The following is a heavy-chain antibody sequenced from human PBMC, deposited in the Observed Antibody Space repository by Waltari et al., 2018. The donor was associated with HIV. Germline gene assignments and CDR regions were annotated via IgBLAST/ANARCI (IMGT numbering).Heavy chain of an antibody. CDR2: IYYSGST. V-gene: IGHV4-39*07. CDR3: ARSYYYYSSGYFHYFDY. CDR1: GGSISSTSYY. J-gene: IGHJ4*02. Sequence: QLQLQESGPGLVKPSETLSLTCAVSGGSISSTSYYWGWIRQPPGKGLEWIGSIYYSGSTYYNPSLKSRVTISVDTSKNHFSLRLSSVTAADTAVYFCARSYYYYSSGYFHYFDYWGQGTLVTVSS. D-gene: IGHD3-22*01.